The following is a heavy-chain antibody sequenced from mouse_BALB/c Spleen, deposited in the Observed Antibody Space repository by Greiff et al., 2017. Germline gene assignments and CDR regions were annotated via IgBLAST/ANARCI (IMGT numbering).Heavy chain of an antibody. Sequence: VQLQQSGAELVRSGASVKLSCPASGFNIKDYYMHWVKKRPEQGLEWIGWIDPENGDTEYAPKFQGKATMTADTSSNTAYLQLSSLTSEDTAVYYCNAWGFAYWGQGTLVTVSA. J-gene: IGHJ3*01. CDR2: IDPENGDT. V-gene: IGHV14-4*02. CDR1: GFNIKDYY. CDR3: NAWGFAY.